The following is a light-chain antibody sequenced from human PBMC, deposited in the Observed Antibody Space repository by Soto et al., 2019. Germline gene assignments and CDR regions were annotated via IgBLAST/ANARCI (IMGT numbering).Light chain of an antibody. CDR1: TSDIGGYDY. J-gene: IGLJ1*01. CDR3: SSHGGNSPYV. Sequence: QSVLTQPPSASGSPGQSVAISCTGTTSDIGGYDYVSWYQQHPGKAPKLMIYEVNKRPSGVPDRFSGSKSGNTASLTVSGLQAYDEADYYCSSHGGNSPYVFGTGTKVTVL. CDR2: EVN. V-gene: IGLV2-8*01.